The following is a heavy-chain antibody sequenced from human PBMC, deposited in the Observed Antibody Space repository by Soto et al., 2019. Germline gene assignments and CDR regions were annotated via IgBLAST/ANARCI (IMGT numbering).Heavy chain of an antibody. D-gene: IGHD1-26*01. CDR2: IGPESGAT. Sequence: ASVKVSCKASGYTFTGHYIHWVRQAPEQGPEWMGEIGPESGATRYAQRFQGRVTMTRDMSITTVYMELNNLSPDDTAVYYCGRGRSGQIVVFYWGQGXPVTVYS. V-gene: IGHV1-2*02. CDR3: GRGRSGQIVVFY. CDR1: GYTFTGHY. J-gene: IGHJ4*02.